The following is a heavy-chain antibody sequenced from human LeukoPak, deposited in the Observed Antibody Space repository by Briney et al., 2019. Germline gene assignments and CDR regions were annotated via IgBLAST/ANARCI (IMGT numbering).Heavy chain of an antibody. V-gene: IGHV4-34*01. Sequence: PSETLSLTCAVYGGSFSGYYWSWIRQPPGKGLEWIGEINHSGSTNYDPSLKSRVTISVDTSKNQFSLKLSSVTAADTAVYYCARGKIKARLDYWGQGTLVTVSS. J-gene: IGHJ4*02. CDR1: GGSFSGYY. D-gene: IGHD6-6*01. CDR3: ARGKIKARLDY. CDR2: INHSGST.